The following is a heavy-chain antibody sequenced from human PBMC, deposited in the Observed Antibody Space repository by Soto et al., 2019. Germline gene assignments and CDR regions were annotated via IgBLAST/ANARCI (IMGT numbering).Heavy chain of an antibody. V-gene: IGHV4-34*01. Sequence: QVQLQQWGAGLLKPSETLSLTCAVYGGSFSAYYWSWIRQPPGKGLEWIGEIHHSGSTNYNTSLKSRVTISVDTTKNQFSLNLRSVTAEDTAVYYCARNGELLLRHYFDYWGQGTLVTVSS. CDR2: IHHSGST. CDR3: ARNGELLLRHYFDY. D-gene: IGHD1-7*01. J-gene: IGHJ4*02. CDR1: GGSFSAYY.